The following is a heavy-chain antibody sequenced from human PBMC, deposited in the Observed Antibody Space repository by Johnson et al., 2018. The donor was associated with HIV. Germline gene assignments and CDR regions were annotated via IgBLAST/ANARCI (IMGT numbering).Heavy chain of an antibody. Sequence: QVQLVECGGGVVQPGRSLTLSCVVSGLSFSNFGIHWVRKAPGKGPEWVAVISFDGNLKKYAESVKGRFTISRDNFKNTLYLQMNSLRVEDTAVYYCAKKGEGFRVWGQGTMVTVSS. J-gene: IGHJ3*01. CDR2: ISFDGNLK. D-gene: IGHD3-10*01. CDR3: AKKGEGFRV. CDR1: GLSFSNFG. V-gene: IGHV3-30*18.